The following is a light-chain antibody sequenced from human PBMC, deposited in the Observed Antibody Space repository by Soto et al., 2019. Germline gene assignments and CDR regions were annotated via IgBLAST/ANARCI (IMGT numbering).Light chain of an antibody. Sequence: QSVLTQPPSVSGAPGQRVTISCTGRSSNIGAHYVHWYQQPPGIAPKLLISGNSNRPSGVPDRFSGSKSGTSASLAITGLQAEDEADYYCQSYDSSLSGSVFGGGTKLTVL. V-gene: IGLV1-40*01. J-gene: IGLJ3*02. CDR3: QSYDSSLSGSV. CDR2: GNS. CDR1: SSNIGAHYV.